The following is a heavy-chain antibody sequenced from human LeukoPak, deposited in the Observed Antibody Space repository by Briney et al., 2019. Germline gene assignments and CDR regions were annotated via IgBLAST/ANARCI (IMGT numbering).Heavy chain of an antibody. Sequence: GGSLRLSCAASGFTFSSYWMSWVRQAPGKGLEWVANIKQDGSEKYYVDSVKGRFTISRDNAKNSLYLQMNSLKAEDTAVYYCARQYYYGSGSEFDPRGQGTLVTVSS. CDR1: GFTFSSYW. CDR2: IKQDGSEK. D-gene: IGHD3-10*01. V-gene: IGHV3-7*01. J-gene: IGHJ5*02. CDR3: ARQYYYGSGSEFDP.